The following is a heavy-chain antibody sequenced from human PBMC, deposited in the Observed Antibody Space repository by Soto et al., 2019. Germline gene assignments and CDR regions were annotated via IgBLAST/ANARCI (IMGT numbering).Heavy chain of an antibody. CDR2: IVVGSGNT. Sequence: QMQLVQSGPEVKKPGTSVKVSCKASGFTFTSSAMQWVRQARGQRLEWIGWIVVGSGNTNYAQKFQERVTITRDMSTSTAYIELSSLRSEDTAVYYCAAYSYDSSGYYSPFDYWGQGTLVTVSS. CDR3: AAYSYDSSGYYSPFDY. J-gene: IGHJ4*02. CDR1: GFTFTSSA. D-gene: IGHD3-22*01. V-gene: IGHV1-58*02.